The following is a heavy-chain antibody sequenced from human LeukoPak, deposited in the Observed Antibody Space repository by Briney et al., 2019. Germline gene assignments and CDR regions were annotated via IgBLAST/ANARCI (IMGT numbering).Heavy chain of an antibody. CDR1: GFTFSSYG. V-gene: IGHV3-30*02. J-gene: IGHJ6*03. D-gene: IGHD3-3*01. CDR2: IRHDGSNK. Sequence: GGSLRLSCAASGFTFSSYGMHWVRQAPGKGLEWVAFIRHDGSNKYYADSVKGRFTISRDNSKNTLFLQMNSLRAEDTAVYYCAKGSKVLIITRDYYMDVWGKGTTVTISS. CDR3: AKGSKVLIITRDYYMDV.